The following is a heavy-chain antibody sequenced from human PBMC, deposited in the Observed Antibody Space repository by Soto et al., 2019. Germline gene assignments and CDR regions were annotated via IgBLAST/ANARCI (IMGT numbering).Heavy chain of an antibody. CDR2: IRSKAYGGTT. V-gene: IGHV3-49*03. Sequence: SLRLSCTGSGFTFGDYAMSWSRQAPGKGLEWVGVIRSKAYGGTTDYAASVKGRFTILRDDSKSIAYLQMNSLQSEDTGVYYCTRYTYTSRYSYYGMDVWGHGTTVTVSS. CDR3: TRYTYTSRYSYYGMDV. D-gene: IGHD2-2*01. CDR1: GFTFGDYA. J-gene: IGHJ6*02.